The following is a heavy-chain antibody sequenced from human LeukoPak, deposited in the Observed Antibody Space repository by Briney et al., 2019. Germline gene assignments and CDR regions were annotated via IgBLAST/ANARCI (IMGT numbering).Heavy chain of an antibody. CDR1: GYSISSGYY. D-gene: IGHD3-10*01. V-gene: IGHV4-38-2*02. CDR3: AKSNGYGLVDI. CDR2: IYTSGST. J-gene: IGHJ3*02. Sequence: SETLSLTCTVSGYSISSGYYWGWIRQSPGKGLEWIGRIYTSGSTNYNPSLKSRVTISVDTSKNQFSLKLNSVTAADTAVYYCAKSNGYGLVDIWGQGTMVTVSS.